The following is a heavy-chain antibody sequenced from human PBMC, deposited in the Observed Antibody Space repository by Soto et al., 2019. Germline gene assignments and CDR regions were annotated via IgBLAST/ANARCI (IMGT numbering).Heavy chain of an antibody. Sequence: GGSLRLSCLASGFTLNGFAMHWVRQAPGKGLEYVSAISTNGGTTYYADSVKGRFTVSRDNSKNTLYLHMSSLRDEDTAVYYCMKDLGFPGTGIESGPRGHGMDVWGQGTTVTVSS. CDR1: GFTLNGFA. J-gene: IGHJ6*02. CDR2: ISTNGGTT. D-gene: IGHD3-16*01. V-gene: IGHV3-64D*06. CDR3: MKDLGFPGTGIESGPRGHGMDV.